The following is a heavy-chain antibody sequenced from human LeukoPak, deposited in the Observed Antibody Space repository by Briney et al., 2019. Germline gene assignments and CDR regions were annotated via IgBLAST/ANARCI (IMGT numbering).Heavy chain of an antibody. D-gene: IGHD6-13*01. Sequence: SETLSLTCTVSGGSISSYYWSWSRQAPGKGLEWIGYIYYSGSTNYNPSLKSRVTISVDTSENQLSLKLSSVTAADTALYYCARAHTSSWYMDYWGQGTLVTVSS. CDR2: IYYSGST. J-gene: IGHJ4*02. CDR1: GGSISSYY. CDR3: ARAHTSSWYMDY. V-gene: IGHV4-59*01.